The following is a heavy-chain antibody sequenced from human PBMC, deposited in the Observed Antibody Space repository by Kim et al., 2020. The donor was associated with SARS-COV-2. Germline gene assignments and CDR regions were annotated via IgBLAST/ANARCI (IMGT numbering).Heavy chain of an antibody. Sequence: GGSLRLSCAASGPTVSDHYMDWVRQAPGKGLEWVGRSRDKVNSYTTEYAASVKGRFTISRDESKNSLYLQMNSLETEDTAVYYCTRAAGSKTGMDVWGKG. CDR1: GPTVSDHY. CDR2: SRDKVNSYTT. J-gene: IGHJ6*04. CDR3: TRAAGSKTGMDV. V-gene: IGHV3-72*01. D-gene: IGHD2-2*01.